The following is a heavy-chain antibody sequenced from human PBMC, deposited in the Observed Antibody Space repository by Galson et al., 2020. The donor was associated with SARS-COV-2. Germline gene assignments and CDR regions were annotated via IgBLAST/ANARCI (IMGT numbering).Heavy chain of an antibody. CDR2: IDWDDDK. D-gene: IGHD2-2*01. Sequence: ESGPTLVKPTQTLTLTCAFSGFSLSTSGMCVSWIRQPPGKALEWLARIDWDDDKYYSTSLKTRLTISKDTSKNQVVLTMTNMDPVDTATYYCARGYWGGTTTTCYRPWFDPWGQGTLVTVSS. CDR3: ARGYWGGTTTTCYRPWFDP. J-gene: IGHJ5*02. CDR1: GFSLSTSGMC. V-gene: IGHV2-70*11.